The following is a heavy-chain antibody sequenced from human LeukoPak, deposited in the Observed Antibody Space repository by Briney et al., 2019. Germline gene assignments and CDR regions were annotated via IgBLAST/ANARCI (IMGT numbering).Heavy chain of an antibody. D-gene: IGHD1-26*01. Sequence: GGSLRLSCAASGFTFSSYAMSWVRQAPGKGLEWVSAISGSGGSTYYADSVKGRFTISRDNSKNTLYLQKNSLRAEDTAVYYCAKDRSGSYAAEYFQHWGQGTLVTVSS. V-gene: IGHV3-23*01. J-gene: IGHJ1*01. CDR3: AKDRSGSYAAEYFQH. CDR2: ISGSGGST. CDR1: GFTFSSYA.